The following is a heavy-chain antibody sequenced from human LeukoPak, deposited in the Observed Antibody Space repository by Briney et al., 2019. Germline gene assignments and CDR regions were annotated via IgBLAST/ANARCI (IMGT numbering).Heavy chain of an antibody. V-gene: IGHV3-30*02. CDR2: IRYDGSNK. CDR3: AKDFNYGDYYFDY. J-gene: IGHJ4*02. CDR1: GFTFSSYG. Sequence: GGSLRLSCAASGFTFSSYGMHWVRQAPGKGLEWVAFIRYDGSNKYYADSVKGRFTISRDNSKNTLYLQMNSLRAEDTAVYYCAKDFNYGDYYFDYWGQGTLVTVSS. D-gene: IGHD4-17*01.